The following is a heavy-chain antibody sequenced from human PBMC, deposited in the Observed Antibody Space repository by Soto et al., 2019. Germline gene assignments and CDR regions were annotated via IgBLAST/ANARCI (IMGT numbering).Heavy chain of an antibody. CDR1: GYTFTGYY. CDR2: INPHSGGT. Sequence: ASGKVSCDASGYTFTGYYMHWVRQAPGQGLEWMGWINPHSGGTDYAQKFQGRVTMTRDTYISTAYMELSRLRSDDTAVYYCARAGARPFVDYWGQGTLVTVSS. CDR3: ARAGARPFVDY. J-gene: IGHJ4*02. V-gene: IGHV1-2*02. D-gene: IGHD1-26*01.